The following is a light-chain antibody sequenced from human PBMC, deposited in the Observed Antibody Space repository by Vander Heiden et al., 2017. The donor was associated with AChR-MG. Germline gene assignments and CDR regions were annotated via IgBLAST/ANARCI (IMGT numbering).Light chain of an antibody. CDR1: NIGSTS. CDR2: YDN. Sequence: SYVLTQPPSVSVAPGKTARITCGGNNIGSTSVHWYQQKPGQAPVLVSYYDNDRPSGIPERFSGSNSGNTATLTISRVEAGDEADYYCQVRDSGTEHVVFGGGTKLTVL. CDR3: QVRDSGTEHVV. J-gene: IGLJ2*01. V-gene: IGLV3-21*04.